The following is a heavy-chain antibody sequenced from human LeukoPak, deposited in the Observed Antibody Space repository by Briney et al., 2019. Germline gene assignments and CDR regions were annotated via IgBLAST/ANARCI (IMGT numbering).Heavy chain of an antibody. CDR2: IQNTGNTI. CDR1: GFTFNDYN. J-gene: IGHJ4*02. V-gene: IGHV3-48*04. CDR3: ARGRGSSSWLDY. D-gene: IGHD6-13*01. Sequence: GGSLRLSCAASGFTFNDYNMNWVRQAPGKGLEWISYIQNTGNTIYYADSVKGRFTISRDNAKNSLYLQMNSLRAEDTAVYYCARGRGSSSWLDYWGQGTLVTVSS.